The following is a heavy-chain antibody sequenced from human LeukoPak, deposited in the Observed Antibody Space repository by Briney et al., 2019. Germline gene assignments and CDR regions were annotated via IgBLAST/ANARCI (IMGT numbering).Heavy chain of an antibody. Sequence: PSETLSLTCSVSGGSINSSSYYWGWMRQPRGKGLEWIGSIYYSGNTYYNPSLKSRVTISVDTSKNQFSPKLSSVTAADTAVYYCARMSGSGYHKINDYYGMDVWGQGTPVTVSS. D-gene: IGHD3-3*01. CDR2: IYYSGNT. J-gene: IGHJ6*02. CDR1: GGSINSSSYY. V-gene: IGHV4-39*01. CDR3: ARMSGSGYHKINDYYGMDV.